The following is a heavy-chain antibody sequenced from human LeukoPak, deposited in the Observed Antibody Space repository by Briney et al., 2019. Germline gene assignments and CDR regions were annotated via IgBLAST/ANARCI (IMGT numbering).Heavy chain of an antibody. Sequence: GGSLRLSCAASGITFSNYWMSWVRQAPGKGLEWVANIKQDGSEKYYVDSVKGRFTISGDNAKNSLYLQMNSLGVEDTAVYYCARDEGDYWAQGTLVTVSS. J-gene: IGHJ4*02. V-gene: IGHV3-7*01. CDR2: IKQDGSEK. CDR1: GITFSNYW. CDR3: ARDEGDY.